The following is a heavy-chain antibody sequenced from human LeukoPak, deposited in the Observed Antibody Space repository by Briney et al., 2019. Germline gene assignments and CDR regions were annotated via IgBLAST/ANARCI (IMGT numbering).Heavy chain of an antibody. J-gene: IGHJ4*02. V-gene: IGHV4-4*07. CDR2: IYTSGST. D-gene: IGHD3-22*01. CDR1: GGSISSYY. CDR3: ARARYYYDSSGSHFDY. Sequence: SETLSLTCTVSGGSISSYYWSWIRQPAGKGLEWIGCIYTSGSTNYNPSLKSRVTMSVDTSKNQFSLKLSSVTAADTAVYYCARARYYYDSSGSHFDYWGQGTLVTVSS.